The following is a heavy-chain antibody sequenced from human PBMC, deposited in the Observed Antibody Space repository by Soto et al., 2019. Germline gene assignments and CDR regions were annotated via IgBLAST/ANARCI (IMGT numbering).Heavy chain of an antibody. CDR2: IIPIFGTA. V-gene: IGHV1-69*13. D-gene: IGHD6-13*01. CDR1: GGTFSSYA. J-gene: IGHJ6*02. Sequence: GASVKVSCKASGGTFSSYAISWVRQAPGQGLEWMGGIIPIFGTANYAQKFQGRVTITADESTSTAYMELSSLRSEDTAVYYCEISGVGSWEYYGMDVWGQGTTVTVSS. CDR3: EISGVGSWEYYGMDV.